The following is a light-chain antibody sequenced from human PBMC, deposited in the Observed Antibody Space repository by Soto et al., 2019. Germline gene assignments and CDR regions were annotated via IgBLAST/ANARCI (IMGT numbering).Light chain of an antibody. J-gene: IGLJ2*01. CDR3: CSYAGSVV. Sequence: QSVLNRPASVSGSPGQSITIICTGTSSDVGSYNLVSWYQQHPGKAPKLMIYEGSKRPSGVSNRFSGSKSGNTASLTISGLQAEDEADYYCCSYAGSVVFGGGTEVTVL. CDR2: EGS. V-gene: IGLV2-23*01. CDR1: SSDVGSYNL.